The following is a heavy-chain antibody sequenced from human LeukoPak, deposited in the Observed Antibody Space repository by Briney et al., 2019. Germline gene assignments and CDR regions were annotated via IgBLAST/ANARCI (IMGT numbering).Heavy chain of an antibody. Sequence: PGRSLRLSCAASGFTFSSFGMHWVRQAPGKGLEWVAGISYDGSSKYYADSVKGRFTISRDNSKNTLYLQMNSLRAEDTAVYYCAKEEGAYSSSPYLDYWGQGTLVTVSS. J-gene: IGHJ4*02. V-gene: IGHV3-30*18. CDR2: ISYDGSSK. D-gene: IGHD6-6*01. CDR1: GFTFSSFG. CDR3: AKEEGAYSSSPYLDY.